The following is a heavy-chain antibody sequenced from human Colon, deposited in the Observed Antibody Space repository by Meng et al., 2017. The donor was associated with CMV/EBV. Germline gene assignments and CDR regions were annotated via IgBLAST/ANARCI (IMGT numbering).Heavy chain of an antibody. D-gene: IGHD3-3*01. Sequence: CKCSGFTFSVYYIHWVRQAPGQGLEWVGRINPISGGTTYAQKFKGRVTLARDTSISTDYMEVGSLTSDDTAVYFCARELESGGLDYWGQGTLVTVSS. CDR3: ARELESGGLDY. J-gene: IGHJ4*02. CDR1: GFTFSVYY. CDR2: INPISGGT. V-gene: IGHV1-2*06.